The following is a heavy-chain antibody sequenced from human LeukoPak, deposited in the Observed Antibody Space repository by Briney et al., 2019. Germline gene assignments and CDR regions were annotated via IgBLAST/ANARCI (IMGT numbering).Heavy chain of an antibody. CDR3: AKAQGYYDC. D-gene: IGHD3-22*01. Sequence: AGGSLRLSCAASGFTFSKYGMNWVRQAPGKVLEWVSGIGVGGTTYYADSVKGRFTISRDTSKNTLYLQMNSLRAEDTAVYYCAKAQGYYDCWGQGTLVTVSS. CDR2: IGVGGTT. J-gene: IGHJ4*02. V-gene: IGHV3-23*01. CDR1: GFTFSKYG.